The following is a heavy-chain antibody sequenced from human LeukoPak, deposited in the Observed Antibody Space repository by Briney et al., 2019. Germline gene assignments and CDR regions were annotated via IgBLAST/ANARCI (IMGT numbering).Heavy chain of an antibody. CDR2: IKPNGGEK. J-gene: IGHJ4*02. Sequence: GGSLRLSCTASGFTFSSYMMNWVRQAPGKGLEWVAKIKPNGGEKFYVDSVKGRFTITRDNAKNSLYLQMNSLRAEDTALYYCASGSRWSGILEYWGQGTLVIVSS. D-gene: IGHD3-3*01. CDR3: ASGSRWSGILEY. V-gene: IGHV3-7*03. CDR1: GFTFSSYM.